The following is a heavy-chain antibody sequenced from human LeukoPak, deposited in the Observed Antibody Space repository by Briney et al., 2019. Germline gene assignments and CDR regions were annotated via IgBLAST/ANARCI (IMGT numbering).Heavy chain of an antibody. CDR1: GGSFSGYY. CDR2: INHSGST. Sequence: PSETLSLTCAVYGGSFSGYYWSWIRQPPGKGLEWIGEINHSGSTNYNPSLKSRVTISVDTSKNQFSLKLSSVTAAGTAVYYCAGFSIFGVVTYYYYMDVWGKGTPVTVSS. J-gene: IGHJ6*03. V-gene: IGHV4-34*01. D-gene: IGHD3-3*02. CDR3: AGFSIFGVVTYYYYMDV.